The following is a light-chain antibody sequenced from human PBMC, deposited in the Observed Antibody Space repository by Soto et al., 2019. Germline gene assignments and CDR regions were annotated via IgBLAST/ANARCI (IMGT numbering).Light chain of an antibody. CDR2: DAS. CDR1: QSINTY. Sequence: ETVLTQSPATLSLSPGERATLSCRASQSINTYLAWYQQKPGQAPRLLIYDASNRATGTPARFSGSGSGTDFTLTISSLEPDDFAVYYCQQRFTWPSFGPGTKVDVK. CDR3: QQRFTWPS. V-gene: IGKV3-11*01. J-gene: IGKJ3*01.